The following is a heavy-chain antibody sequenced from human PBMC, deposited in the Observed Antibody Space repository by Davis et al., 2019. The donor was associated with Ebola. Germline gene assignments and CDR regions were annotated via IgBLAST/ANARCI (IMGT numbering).Heavy chain of an antibody. J-gene: IGHJ6*02. Sequence: GESLKISCAASGFTFSSYAMSWVRQAPGKGLEWVSAISGSGGSTYYADSVKGRFTISRDNSKNTLYLQMNSLRAEDTAVYYCANVGGLLWFREPSGDGAFSNSDYYYYYGMDVWGQGTTVTVSS. D-gene: IGHD3-10*01. CDR1: GFTFSSYA. CDR3: ANVGGLLWFREPSGDGAFSNSDYYYYYGMDV. V-gene: IGHV3-23*01. CDR2: ISGSGGST.